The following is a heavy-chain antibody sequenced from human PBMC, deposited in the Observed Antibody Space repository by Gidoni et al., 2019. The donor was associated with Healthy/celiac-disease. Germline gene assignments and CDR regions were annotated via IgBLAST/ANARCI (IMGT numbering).Heavy chain of an antibody. CDR2: IRSKAYGGTT. CDR3: TRTPQIIAVAGDY. V-gene: IGHV3-49*05. Sequence: EVQLVEPGGGLVKLGRSLRLSCPVSGLSCGDYAMSWFRQAPGNGLEWVGFIRSKAYGGTTEYAASVKGRFTISRDDSKSIAYLQMNSLKTEDTAVYYCTRTPQIIAVAGDYWGQGTLVTVSS. J-gene: IGHJ4*02. D-gene: IGHD6-19*01. CDR1: GLSCGDYA.